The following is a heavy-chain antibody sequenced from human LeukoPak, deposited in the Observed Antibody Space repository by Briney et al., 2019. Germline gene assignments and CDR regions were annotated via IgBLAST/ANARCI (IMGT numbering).Heavy chain of an antibody. CDR3: ARGHRYYDSRQMAYFDY. J-gene: IGHJ4*02. V-gene: IGHV1-18*01. CDR1: GYTFTSHG. CDR2: ISAFNGET. Sequence: GASVKVSCKTYGYTFTSHGISWVRQAPGQGLEWMGWISAFNGETHYAQNLQGRATMTTDTSTSTAYMELRSLRSDDTAVYYCARGHRYYDSRQMAYFDYWAREPWSPSPQ. D-gene: IGHD3-22*01.